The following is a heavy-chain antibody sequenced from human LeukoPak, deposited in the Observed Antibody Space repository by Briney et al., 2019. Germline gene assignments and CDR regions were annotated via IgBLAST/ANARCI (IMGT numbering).Heavy chain of an antibody. J-gene: IGHJ3*02. CDR1: GFTFSNYN. D-gene: IGHD1-26*01. V-gene: IGHV3-48*04. CDR3: AREGAVGAFDI. Sequence: GGSLRLSCAASGFTFSNYNMNWVRQAPGKGLEWVSYISSSGSTIYYAVSVKGRFTISRDNAKNSLYLQMNSLRAEDTAVYYCAREGAVGAFDIWGQGTVVTVSS. CDR2: ISSSGSTI.